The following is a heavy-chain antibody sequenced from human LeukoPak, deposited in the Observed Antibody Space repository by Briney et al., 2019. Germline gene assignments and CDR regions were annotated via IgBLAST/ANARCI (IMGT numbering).Heavy chain of an antibody. D-gene: IGHD4-17*01. CDR3: ARAGGMDDYADYRIV. J-gene: IGHJ4*02. CDR1: GFTFSDYY. Sequence: PGGRLRLSCAASGFTFSDYYVNWLRQARGKAREGGSYIGSNSSYTNYADSVKGRFTISRDNAKNSLSLQMNGLRAEDTAVYYCARAGGMDDYADYRIVWGQGSLVTV. V-gene: IGHV3-11*06. CDR2: IGSNSSYT.